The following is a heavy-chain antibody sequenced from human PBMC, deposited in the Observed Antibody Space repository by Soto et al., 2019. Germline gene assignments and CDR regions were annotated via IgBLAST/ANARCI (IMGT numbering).Heavy chain of an antibody. V-gene: IGHV2-5*02. D-gene: IGHD3-3*01. CDR2: IYWDDDK. CDR3: APRVLRTVFGLVTTTAIYFDF. Sequence: QITLNESGPTQVNPRQTLTLTCTFSGFSLTTSGVGVGWIRQSPGKAPEWRALIYWDDDKRYSPSLKSKLTITKDNGKNQVVLTMADLGPADTASYYCAPRVLRTVFGLVTTTAIYFDFWGQGTPVAVSS. J-gene: IGHJ4*02. CDR1: GFSLTTSGVG.